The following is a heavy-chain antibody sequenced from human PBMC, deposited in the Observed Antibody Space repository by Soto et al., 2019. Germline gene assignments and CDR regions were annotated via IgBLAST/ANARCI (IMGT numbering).Heavy chain of an antibody. J-gene: IGHJ4*02. V-gene: IGHV3-30-3*01. CDR3: ASAPTTVVTPYYFAY. CDR1: GFTFSSYA. CDR2: ISYDGSNK. Sequence: QVQLVESGGGVVQPGTSLRLSCAASGFTFSSYAMHWVRQAPGKGLEWVAVISYDGSNKYYADSVKGRFTISRDNSKNTLYLLMSSLRAEDTCVYYCASAPTTVVTPYYFAYWGQGTLVTVSS. D-gene: IGHD4-17*01.